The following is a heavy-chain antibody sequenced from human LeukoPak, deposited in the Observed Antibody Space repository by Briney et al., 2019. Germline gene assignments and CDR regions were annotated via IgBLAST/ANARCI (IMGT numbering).Heavy chain of an antibody. CDR3: AKGAKRLGYCSGGTCYSNYDYYYMDV. V-gene: IGHV3-30*02. Sequence: PGGSLRLSCAASGFTLSSYGMHWVRQAPGKGLEWVAFIRYDGSKKYYADSVKGRFTISRDNSKNTLYLQMNSLRAEDTAVYYCAKGAKRLGYCSGGTCYSNYDYYYMDVWGKGTTVTISS. CDR2: IRYDGSKK. CDR1: GFTLSSYG. J-gene: IGHJ6*03. D-gene: IGHD2-15*01.